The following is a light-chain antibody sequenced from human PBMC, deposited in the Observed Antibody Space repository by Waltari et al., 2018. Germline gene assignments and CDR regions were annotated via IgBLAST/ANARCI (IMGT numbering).Light chain of an antibody. J-gene: IGLJ3*02. CDR3: QTWGTGIQV. CDR1: GEYSAYA. CDR2: VNSDGSH. V-gene: IGLV4-69*01. Sequence: GLTQSPSASASLGASVKITCSLPGEYSAYAIAWHQQQPLKGPRYLMTVNSDGSHKKGDGTSERFSGSSSDLDRYLIISRLQSDDEADYFCQTWGTGIQVFGSGTKLTVL.